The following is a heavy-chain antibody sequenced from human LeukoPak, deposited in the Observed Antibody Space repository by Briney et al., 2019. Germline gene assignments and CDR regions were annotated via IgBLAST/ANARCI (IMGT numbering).Heavy chain of an antibody. V-gene: IGHV3-74*01. CDR2: INSDGSST. D-gene: IGHD6-13*01. Sequence: ETLSLTCAVYAGSFSGYYWGWIRQPPGKGLVWVSRINSDGSSTSYVDSVKGRFTISRDNAKNTLYLQMNSLRAEDTAVYYCARSSSWYNYWGQGTLVTVSS. J-gene: IGHJ4*02. CDR1: AGSFSGYY. CDR3: ARSSSWYNY.